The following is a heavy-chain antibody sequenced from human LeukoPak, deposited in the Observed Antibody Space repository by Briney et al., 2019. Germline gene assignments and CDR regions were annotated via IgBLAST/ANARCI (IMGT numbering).Heavy chain of an antibody. CDR1: GFTFSSYA. D-gene: IGHD3-10*01. CDR2: ISGSGGST. V-gene: IGHV3-23*01. Sequence: PGGSLRLSCAASGFTFSSYAMSWVRQAPGKGLEWVSAISGSGGSTYYADSVKGRFTISRDNSKNTLYLQMNSLRAEDTAVYYCAKPHYYGSGSYYKTYAYYYYGMDVWGQGATVTVSS. J-gene: IGHJ6*02. CDR3: AKPHYYGSGSYYKTYAYYYYGMDV.